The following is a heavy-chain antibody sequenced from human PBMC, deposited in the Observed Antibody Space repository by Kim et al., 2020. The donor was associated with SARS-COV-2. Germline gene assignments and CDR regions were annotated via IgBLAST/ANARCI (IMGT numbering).Heavy chain of an antibody. CDR2: IYHSGST. D-gene: IGHD1-26*01. Sequence: LRETLSLTCAVSGGAISSSNWWSWVRQPPGKGLEWIGEIYHSGSTNYNPSLKSRFTISVDKSKNQFSLKLSSVTAADTAVYYCARGGDPLPYYYYYYYYGMAVWGQGTTVTVSS. CDR3: ARGGDPLPYYYYYYYYGMAV. J-gene: IGHJ6*02. CDR1: GGAISSSNW. V-gene: IGHV4-4*02.